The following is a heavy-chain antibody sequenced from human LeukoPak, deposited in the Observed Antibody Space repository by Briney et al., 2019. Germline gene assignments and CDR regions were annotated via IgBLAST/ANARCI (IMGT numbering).Heavy chain of an antibody. Sequence: KPGESLKISCKGSGYSFTSYWTGWVRQMPGKGLEWMGTIYPGDSDTRYSPSFQGQVTISADKSISTAYLQWSSLKASDTAMCYCARYRYCSTTVCYDMGGYWGQGTLVTVSS. D-gene: IGHD2-2*01. CDR3: ARYRYCSTTVCYDMGGY. CDR1: GYSFTSYW. J-gene: IGHJ4*02. V-gene: IGHV5-51*03. CDR2: IYPGDSDT.